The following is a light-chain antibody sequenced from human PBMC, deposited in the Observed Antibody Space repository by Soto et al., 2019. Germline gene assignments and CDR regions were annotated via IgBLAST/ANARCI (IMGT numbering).Light chain of an antibody. CDR2: EVS. CDR1: SSDGGGYNY. V-gene: IGLV2-14*01. CDR3: SSFTSINTWV. J-gene: IGLJ3*02. Sequence: QAVLTQPASVSGSPGQSITISCTGTSSDGGGYNYVSWYQQHPGKAPKLMIYEVSNRPSGVSNRFSGSKSGNTASLTISGLQTEDEADYYCSSFTSINTWVFGGGTKLTVL.